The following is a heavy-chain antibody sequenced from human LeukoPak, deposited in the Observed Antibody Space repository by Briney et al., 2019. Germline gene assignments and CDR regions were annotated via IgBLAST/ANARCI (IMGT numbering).Heavy chain of an antibody. V-gene: IGHV4-34*01. J-gene: IGHJ4*02. CDR2: INHSGST. CDR3: VTYYFDSSGPKKNY. D-gene: IGHD3-22*01. Sequence: SETLSLTCAVYGGSFSGYYWSWIRQPPGKGLEWIGEINHSGSTNYNPSLKSRVTISVDTSKKQFSLKLSSATAADTAVYYCVTYYFDSSGPKKNYWGQGTLVTVSS. CDR1: GGSFSGYY.